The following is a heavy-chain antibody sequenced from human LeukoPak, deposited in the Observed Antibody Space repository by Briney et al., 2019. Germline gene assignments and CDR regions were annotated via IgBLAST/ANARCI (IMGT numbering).Heavy chain of an antibody. CDR2: ISGSGGST. V-gene: IGHV3-23*01. CDR1: GFTFSSYG. CDR3: AREADRSSGETWFDP. D-gene: IGHD3-10*01. Sequence: GGSLRLSCAAYGFTFSSYGMHWVRQAPGKGLEWVSAISGSGGSTYYADSVKGRFTISRDNSKNTLYLQMNSLRAEDTAVYYCAREADRSSGETWFDPWGQGTLVTVSS. J-gene: IGHJ5*02.